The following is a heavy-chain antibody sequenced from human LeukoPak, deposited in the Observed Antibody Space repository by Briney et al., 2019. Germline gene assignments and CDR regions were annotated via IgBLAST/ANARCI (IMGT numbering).Heavy chain of an antibody. Sequence: PSETLSLTCTVSGGSISSYYWSWIRQPPGKGLEWVGYISYSGSTNYNPSLKSRVTISVDKSKNQFSLKLNSVTAADTAVYYCARGTYGDYSKSTYWFDPWGQGTLVTVSS. V-gene: IGHV4-59*01. J-gene: IGHJ5*02. CDR3: ARGTYGDYSKSTYWFDP. D-gene: IGHD4-17*01. CDR2: ISYSGST. CDR1: GGSISSYY.